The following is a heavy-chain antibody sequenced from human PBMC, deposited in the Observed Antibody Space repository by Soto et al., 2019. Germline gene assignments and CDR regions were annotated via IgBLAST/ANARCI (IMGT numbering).Heavy chain of an antibody. Sequence: GGSLRLSCAASGFTFSAYWMSWVRQAPGKGLEWVAYIKEDGSERYSVDSVKGRFTISRDNARNSLYLQMNSLRAEDTAVYYCARDPRYCVDGICYPFCDYWGQGIRVTVSS. CDR3: ARDPRYCVDGICYPFCDY. J-gene: IGHJ4*02. CDR1: GFTFSAYW. D-gene: IGHD2-15*01. V-gene: IGHV3-7*01. CDR2: IKEDGSER.